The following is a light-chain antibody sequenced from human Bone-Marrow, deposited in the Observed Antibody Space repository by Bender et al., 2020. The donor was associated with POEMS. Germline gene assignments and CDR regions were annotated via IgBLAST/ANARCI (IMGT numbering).Light chain of an antibody. J-gene: IGLJ3*02. CDR1: SSDVDSYNR. CDR2: EVS. Sequence: QSALTQPPSVSGSPGQSVAISCTGASSDVDSYNRVSWYQQSPGTAPKLMIYEVSKRPSGVPDRFSRSKCGNTASLNISGLQSEDEADYYCSSFTNNVVLFGGGTELTV. CDR3: SSFTNNVVL. V-gene: IGLV2-18*02.